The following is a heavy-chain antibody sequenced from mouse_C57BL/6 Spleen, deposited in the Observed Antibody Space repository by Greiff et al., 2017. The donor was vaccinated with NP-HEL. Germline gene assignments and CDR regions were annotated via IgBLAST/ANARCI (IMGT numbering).Heavy chain of an antibody. CDR1: GYTFTSYW. CDR3: ARDDYGSSPFDY. J-gene: IGHJ2*01. CDR2: IYPGSGST. V-gene: IGHV1-55*01. D-gene: IGHD1-1*01. Sequence: QVQLQQPGAELVKPGASVKMSCKASGYTFTSYWITWVKQRPGQGLEWIGDIYPGSGSTNYNEKFKSKATLTVDTSSSTAYMQLSSLTSEDSAVYYCARDDYGSSPFDYWGQGTTLTVSS.